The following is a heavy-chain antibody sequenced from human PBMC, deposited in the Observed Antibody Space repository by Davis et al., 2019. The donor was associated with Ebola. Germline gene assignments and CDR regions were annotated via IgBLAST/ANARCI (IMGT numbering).Heavy chain of an antibody. CDR2: ISAYNGNT. Sequence: ASVKVSSRPPVSPFTTFVISGFRQAPGQGLDWWGWISAYNGNTNYAQKLQGRVTMTTDTSTSTAYMELRSLRSDDTAVYYCARDRPTYCSGGSCYFLAFDIWGQGTMVTVSS. J-gene: IGHJ3*02. V-gene: IGHV1-18*01. CDR3: ARDRPTYCSGGSCYFLAFDI. D-gene: IGHD2-15*01. CDR1: VSPFTTFV.